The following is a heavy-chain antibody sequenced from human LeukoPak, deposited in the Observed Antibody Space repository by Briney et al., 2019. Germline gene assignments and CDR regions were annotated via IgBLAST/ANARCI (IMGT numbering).Heavy chain of an antibody. CDR1: GFPFSSYW. CDR3: ARDPPLGSCSTISCPHLDY. Sequence: GGSLRLSCAASGFPFSSYWMSWVRQAPGKGLEWVANIKQDGGEKYYVDSVKGRFTISRDNAKNSLYLQMNSLRVEDTAVYYCARDPPLGSCSTISCPHLDYWGQGTLVTVSS. D-gene: IGHD2-2*01. J-gene: IGHJ4*02. V-gene: IGHV3-7*01. CDR2: IKQDGGEK.